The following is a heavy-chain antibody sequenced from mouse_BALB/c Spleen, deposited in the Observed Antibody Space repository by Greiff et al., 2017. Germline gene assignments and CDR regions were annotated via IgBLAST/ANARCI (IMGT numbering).Heavy chain of an antibody. CDR1: GFSLTSYG. CDR2: IWAGGST. V-gene: IGHV2-9*02. CDR3: ARDRGDYGSWFAY. Sequence: QVQLKESGPGLVAPSQSLSITCTVSGFSLTSYGVHWVRQPPGKGLEWLGVIWAGGSTNYNSALMSRLSISKDNSKSQVFLKMNSLQTDDTAMYYCARDRGDYGSWFAYWGQGTLVTVSA. J-gene: IGHJ3*01. D-gene: IGHD2-4*01.